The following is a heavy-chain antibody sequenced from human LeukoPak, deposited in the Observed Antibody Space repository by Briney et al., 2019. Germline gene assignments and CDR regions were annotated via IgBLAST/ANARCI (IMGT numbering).Heavy chain of an antibody. CDR2: IGGRDDRT. CDR3: AKDPNPFYDFWSGYK. CDR1: GGSFSGYY. V-gene: IGHV3-23*01. J-gene: IGHJ4*02. Sequence: ETLSLTCAVYGGSFSGYYWSWIRQPPGKGLEWVSIIGGRDDRTYYADSVKGRFTISRDNSKNILYLQMNSLRAEDTAVYYCAKDPNPFYDFWSGYKWGQGTLVTVSS. D-gene: IGHD3-3*01.